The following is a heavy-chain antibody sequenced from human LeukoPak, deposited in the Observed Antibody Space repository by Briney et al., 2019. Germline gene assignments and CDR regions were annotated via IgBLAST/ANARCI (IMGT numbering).Heavy chain of an antibody. Sequence: NPGGSLRLSCATSGLTFSGYWMSWVRQAPGKGLEWIGYIYYSGSTNYNPSPTSRVTISVDTSKNQFSLKLSSVTAADTAVYYCARGGGPVWNYAEGDAFDIWGQGTMVTVSS. V-gene: IGHV4-59*01. CDR1: GLTFSGYW. J-gene: IGHJ3*02. CDR3: ARGGGPVWNYAEGDAFDI. D-gene: IGHD1-7*01. CDR2: IYYSGST.